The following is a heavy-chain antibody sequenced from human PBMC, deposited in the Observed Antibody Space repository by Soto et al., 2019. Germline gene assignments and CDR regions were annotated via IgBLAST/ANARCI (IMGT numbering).Heavy chain of an antibody. Sequence: QVQLQESGPGLVKPSQTLSLTCTVSGGSIRSGGHYWSWIRQYPGKGLEWIGYIYYSGSAYYNPSLKSRVTISVDTSKNQFSLKLSSVTAADTAVYYCARAPGGGYYYGLDVWGQGTTVTVSS. D-gene: IGHD3-16*01. CDR3: ARAPGGGYYYGLDV. J-gene: IGHJ6*02. V-gene: IGHV4-31*03. CDR1: GGSIRSGGHY. CDR2: IYYSGSA.